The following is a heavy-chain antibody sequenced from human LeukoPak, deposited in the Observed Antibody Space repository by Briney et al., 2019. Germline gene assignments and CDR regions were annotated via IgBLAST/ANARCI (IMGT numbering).Heavy chain of an antibody. J-gene: IGHJ5*02. D-gene: IGHD2-8*01. Sequence: SETLSLTCTVSSGSIGSSSKYCGWIRQAPGEWLEWMGNAYYRGSTFYNPSLKSRVTISVDTSKNQVSLKLRSVTAADTAIYYCARASFNVVFGNWFDPWGQGTLVSVSS. CDR1: SGSIGSSSKY. CDR3: ARASFNVVFGNWFDP. V-gene: IGHV4-39*01. CDR2: AYYRGST.